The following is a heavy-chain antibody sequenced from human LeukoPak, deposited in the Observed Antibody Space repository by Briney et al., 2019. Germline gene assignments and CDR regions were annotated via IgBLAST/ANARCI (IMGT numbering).Heavy chain of an antibody. V-gene: IGHV3-7*01. J-gene: IGHJ4*02. D-gene: IGHD6-13*01. Sequence: PGGSLRLSCAASGFTFSSHWMSWVRQAPGKGLEWVANINQAGREKHYVDSVKGRFTISRDTAKSSLYLQMNSLRAEDTAVYYCARDGTAAGLYFDYWGQGTLVTVSS. CDR3: ARDGTAAGLYFDY. CDR2: INQAGREK. CDR1: GFTFSSHW.